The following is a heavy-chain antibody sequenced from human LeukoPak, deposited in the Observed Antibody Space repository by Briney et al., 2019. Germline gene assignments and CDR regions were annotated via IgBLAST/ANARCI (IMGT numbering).Heavy chain of an antibody. CDR3: ARGCSGGSCSDY. J-gene: IGHJ4*02. Sequence: PSGTLSLTCTVSGGSISSINWWSWVRQPPGKGLEWIGEIYHSGCTNYNPSLKSRVTISVDKSKNQFSLKLSSVTAADTAVYYCARGCSGGSCSDYWGQGTLVTVSS. V-gene: IGHV4-4*02. CDR1: GGSISSINW. D-gene: IGHD2-15*01. CDR2: IYHSGCT.